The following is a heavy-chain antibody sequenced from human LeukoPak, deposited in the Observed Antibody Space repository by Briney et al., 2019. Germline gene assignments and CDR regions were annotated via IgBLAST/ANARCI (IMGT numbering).Heavy chain of an antibody. Sequence: GGSLRLSCAASGFTFSSYGMHWVRQAPGKGLEWVAVIWYDGSNKYYADSVKGRFTISRDNSKNTLYLQMNSLRAEDTAVYYCARDAGYSSSWYMFDPWGQGTLVTVSS. J-gene: IGHJ5*02. CDR3: ARDAGYSSSWYMFDP. V-gene: IGHV3-33*08. CDR2: IWYDGSNK. D-gene: IGHD6-13*01. CDR1: GFTFSSYG.